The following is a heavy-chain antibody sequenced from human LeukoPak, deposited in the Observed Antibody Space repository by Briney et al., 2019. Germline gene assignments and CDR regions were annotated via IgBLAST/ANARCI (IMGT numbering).Heavy chain of an antibody. V-gene: IGHV4-61*02. CDR1: GASISSGSYY. J-gene: IGHJ4*02. CDR3: ARSRGGSYLLEY. Sequence: PSETLSLTCTVSGASISSGSYYWTWIRQPPGKGLEWIGRIYTSGSSDYTPSLKRRVTISVHTSTNQFSLNLNSVTAADTAVYYCARSRGGSYLLEYWGQGTLVTVSS. CDR2: IYTSGSS. D-gene: IGHD1-26*01.